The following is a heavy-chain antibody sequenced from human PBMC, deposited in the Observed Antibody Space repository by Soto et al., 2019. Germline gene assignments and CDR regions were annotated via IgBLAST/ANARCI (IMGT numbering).Heavy chain of an antibody. CDR3: ARGLTGPFDY. V-gene: IGHV4-31*03. D-gene: IGHD3-9*01. J-gene: IGHJ4*02. CDR2: IYYSGST. CDR1: GGSISSGGYY. Sequence: SETRSLTCTVSGGSISSGGYYWSWIRQHPGKGLEWIGYIYYSGSTYYNPSLKSRVTISVDTSKNQFSLKLSSVTAADTAVYYCARGLTGPFDYWGQGTLVTVSS.